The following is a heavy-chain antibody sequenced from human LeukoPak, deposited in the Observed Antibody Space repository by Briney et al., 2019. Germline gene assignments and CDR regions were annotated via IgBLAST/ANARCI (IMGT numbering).Heavy chain of an antibody. Sequence: SVKVSCKASGFTFTSSAVQWVRQARGQRLEWIGWIVVGSGNTNYAQKFQERVTITRDMSTSTVYMELSSLRSEDTAVYYCARGQTIEDAGLDYWGQGTLVTVSS. CDR1: GFTFTSSA. V-gene: IGHV1-58*01. D-gene: IGHD3-3*01. CDR2: IVVGSGNT. J-gene: IGHJ4*02. CDR3: ARGQTIEDAGLDY.